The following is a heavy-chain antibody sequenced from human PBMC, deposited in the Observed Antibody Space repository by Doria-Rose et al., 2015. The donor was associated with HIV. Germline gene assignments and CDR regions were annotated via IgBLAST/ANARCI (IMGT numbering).Heavy chain of an antibody. CDR2: IFSDDER. V-gene: IGHV2-26*01. J-gene: IGHJ4*02. CDR1: GVSLSSPGMG. D-gene: IGHD6-13*01. Sequence: QITLKESGPVLVKPTETLTLTCTVSGVSLSSPGMGVSWIRQPPGKALEWFANIFSDDERSYNTSLKSRLTISRGTSKSQVVLTMTDMDPVDTATYYCARIKSSRWYHKYYLDFWGQGTLVIVSA. CDR3: ARIKSSRWYHKYYLDF.